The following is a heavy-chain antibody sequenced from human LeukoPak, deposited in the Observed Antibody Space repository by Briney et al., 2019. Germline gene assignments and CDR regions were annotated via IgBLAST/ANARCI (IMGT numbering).Heavy chain of an antibody. CDR3: AREVGAQPDY. Sequence: ASVKVSCKTSGYIFTGYYMHWVRQAPRQGLEWMGWINPNSGATNYAQKFQGRVTMTRDTSISTAYMELSRLRSDDTAVYYCAREVGAQPDYWGQETLVTVSS. J-gene: IGHJ4*02. CDR2: INPNSGAT. CDR1: GYIFTGYY. D-gene: IGHD1-26*01. V-gene: IGHV1-2*02.